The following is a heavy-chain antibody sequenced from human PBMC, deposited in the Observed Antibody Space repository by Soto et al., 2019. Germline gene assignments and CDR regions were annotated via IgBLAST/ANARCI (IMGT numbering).Heavy chain of an antibody. CDR3: AKDPVLRFLEWSDDAFDV. J-gene: IGHJ3*01. Sequence: PGGSLRLSCAASGFTFSSYAMSWVRQAPGKGLEWVSAISGSGGSTYYADSVKGRFTISRDNSKNTLYLQINSLRAEDTAVYYCAKDPVLRFLEWSDDAFDVWGQGTMVTVSS. D-gene: IGHD3-3*01. CDR1: GFTFSSYA. CDR2: ISGSGGST. V-gene: IGHV3-23*01.